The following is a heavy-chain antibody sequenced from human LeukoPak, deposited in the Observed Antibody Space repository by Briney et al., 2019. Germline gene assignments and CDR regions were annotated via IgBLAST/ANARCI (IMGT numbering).Heavy chain of an antibody. V-gene: IGHV3-33*01. CDR3: ARQTTPYFDK. CDR1: GFTFSSFA. D-gene: IGHD4-11*01. J-gene: IGHJ4*02. CDR2: IWYDGSKE. Sequence: TGGSLRLSCAASGFTFSSFAMHWVRQAPGRGLEWVAVIWYDGSKEDYADSVKGRFTISRDNSKNTLYLQMNSLRVEDTAVYYCARQTTPYFDKWGQGTLVTVSS.